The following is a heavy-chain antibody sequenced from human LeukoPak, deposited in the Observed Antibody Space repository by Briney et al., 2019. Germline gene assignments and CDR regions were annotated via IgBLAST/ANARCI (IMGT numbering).Heavy chain of an antibody. CDR1: GGSFSGYY. Sequence: KTSETLSLTCAVYGGSFSGYYWSWIRQPPGKGLEWIGEINHSGSTNYNPSLKSRVTISVDTSKNQFSLKLSSVTAADTAVYYCARGKSGSFRNWFDLWGQGTLVTVSS. CDR2: INHSGST. V-gene: IGHV4-34*01. J-gene: IGHJ5*02. D-gene: IGHD1-26*01. CDR3: ARGKSGSFRNWFDL.